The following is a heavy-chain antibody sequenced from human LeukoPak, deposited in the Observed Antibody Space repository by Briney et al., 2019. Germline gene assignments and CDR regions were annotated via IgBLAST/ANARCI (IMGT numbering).Heavy chain of an antibody. CDR1: GGSISSYY. CDR2: IYYSGST. Sequence: SETLSLTCTVSGGSISSYYWTWIRQPPGKGLEWIGYIYYSGSTNYNPSLKSRVTISVDTSKNQFSLNLSSVNAADMAVYYGARSSDAATYYGMDVWGQGTTVTVSS. CDR3: ARSSDAATYYGMDV. J-gene: IGHJ6*02. D-gene: IGHD6-13*01. V-gene: IGHV4-59*01.